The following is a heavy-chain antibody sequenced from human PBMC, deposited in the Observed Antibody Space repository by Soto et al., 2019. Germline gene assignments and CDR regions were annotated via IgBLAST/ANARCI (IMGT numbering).Heavy chain of an antibody. CDR2: ISWNSETI. J-gene: IGHJ4*02. V-gene: IGHV3-9*01. Sequence: EVQLVESGGGLVQPGRSLRLSCAASGFTVDDYAMHWVRQAPGKGLEWVSGISWNSETIDYADSVKGRFTISRDNANSSLFLQMNSLRPDDTALYYCAKDMKLGGMTTIHYFDSWGQGTLVTVSS. CDR1: GFTVDDYA. CDR3: AKDMKLGGMTTIHYFDS. D-gene: IGHD4-17*01.